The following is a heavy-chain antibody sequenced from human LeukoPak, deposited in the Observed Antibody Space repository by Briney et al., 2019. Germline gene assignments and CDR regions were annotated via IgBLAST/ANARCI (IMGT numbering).Heavy chain of an antibody. Sequence: SETLSLTCTVSGGSISSYYWSWIRQPPGKGLEWIGYLYYSGSTNYNPSLKSRVTISVDTSKNQFSLKLSSVAAADTAVYYCARAASSWSFDYWGQGTLVTVSS. V-gene: IGHV4-59*01. CDR3: ARAASSWSFDY. CDR1: GGSISSYY. CDR2: LYYSGST. J-gene: IGHJ4*02. D-gene: IGHD6-13*01.